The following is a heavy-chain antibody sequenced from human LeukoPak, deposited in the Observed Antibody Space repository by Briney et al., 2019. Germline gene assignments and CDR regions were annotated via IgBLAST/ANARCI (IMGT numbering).Heavy chain of an antibody. CDR1: GFTFSSYG. V-gene: IGHV3-7*01. CDR2: IKQDGSEK. Sequence: GGSLRLSCAASGFTFSSYGMHWVRQAPGKGLEWVANIKQDGSEKYYVDSVKGRFTISRDNAKNSLFLQMNSLRAEDTAVYYCARGTYIGSGLQRFDYWGQGTLVTVSS. D-gene: IGHD3-10*01. CDR3: ARGTYIGSGLQRFDY. J-gene: IGHJ4*02.